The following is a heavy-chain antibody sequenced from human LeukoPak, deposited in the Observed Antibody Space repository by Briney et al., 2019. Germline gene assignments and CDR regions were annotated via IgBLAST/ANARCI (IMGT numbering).Heavy chain of an antibody. V-gene: IGHV3-43*02. CDR1: GFTLNDYA. D-gene: IGHD3-22*01. CDR2: MSGGGGRT. J-gene: IGHJ6*02. Sequence: GGSLRLSCAASGFTLNDYAMHWVRQAPGRGLEWVSFMSGGGGRTNYADSVKGRFTISRDKSKNSLYMQMGSLRSEDTDLYYCAKDISYYYDSRGPNDYYYSYGLDVWGQGTTVTVSS. CDR3: AKDISYYYDSRGPNDYYYSYGLDV.